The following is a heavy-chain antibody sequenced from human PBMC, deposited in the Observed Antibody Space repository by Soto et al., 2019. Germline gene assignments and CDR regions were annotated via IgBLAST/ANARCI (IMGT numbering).Heavy chain of an antibody. CDR1: GFSLSTSGVG. J-gene: IGHJ4*02. Sequence: QITLKESGPTLVKPTQTLTLTCTFSGFSLSTSGVGVGWIRQPPGKALEGLALIYWNDDKSYSPSLKSRLTITKDTSKNQVVLTMTNMDPVDTATYYCAHRQSRYYYDSSGCPDYWGQGTLVTVSS. CDR3: AHRQSRYYYDSSGCPDY. V-gene: IGHV2-5*01. CDR2: IYWNDDK. D-gene: IGHD3-22*01.